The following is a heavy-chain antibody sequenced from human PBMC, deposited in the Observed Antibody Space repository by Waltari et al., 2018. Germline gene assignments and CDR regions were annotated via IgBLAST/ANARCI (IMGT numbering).Heavy chain of an antibody. D-gene: IGHD1-26*01. Sequence: QVQLVESGGGVVQPGRSLRLSCAASGFTFSSYAMHWVRQAPGKGLEWVAVISYDGSNKYYADSVKGRFTISRDNSKNTLYLQMNSLRSEDTAVYYCARKVGATTSNAFDIWGQGTMVTVSS. CDR1: GFTFSSYA. CDR3: ARKVGATTSNAFDI. J-gene: IGHJ3*02. V-gene: IGHV3-30-3*01. CDR2: ISYDGSNK.